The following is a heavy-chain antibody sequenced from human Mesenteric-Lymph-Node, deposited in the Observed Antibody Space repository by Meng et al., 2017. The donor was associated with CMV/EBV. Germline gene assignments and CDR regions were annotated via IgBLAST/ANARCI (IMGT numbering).Heavy chain of an antibody. CDR2: IKNKANSYTT. Sequence: GESLKISCAASGFTFSDHYMDWLRQAPGKGLEWVGRIKNKANSYTTEYAASVTGRFTISRDDSKDSLYLQMSSLKTEDAAVYYCARGRYCTSTSCHNTYYFDYWGPGALVTVSS. CDR1: GFTFSDHY. D-gene: IGHD2-2*01. V-gene: IGHV3-72*01. J-gene: IGHJ4*02. CDR3: ARGRYCTSTSCHNTYYFDY.